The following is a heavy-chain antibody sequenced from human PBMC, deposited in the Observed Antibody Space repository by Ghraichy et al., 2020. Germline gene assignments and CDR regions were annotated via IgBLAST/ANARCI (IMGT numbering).Heavy chain of an antibody. Sequence: GGSLRLSCAASGFTFSSYAMSWVRQAPGKGLEWVSAISGSGGSTYYADSVKGRFTISRDNSKNTLYLQMNSLRAEDTAVYYCAKDQSIAVAGSLDPWGQGTLVTVSS. J-gene: IGHJ5*02. CDR2: ISGSGGST. D-gene: IGHD6-19*01. CDR3: AKDQSIAVAGSLDP. V-gene: IGHV3-23*01. CDR1: GFTFSSYA.